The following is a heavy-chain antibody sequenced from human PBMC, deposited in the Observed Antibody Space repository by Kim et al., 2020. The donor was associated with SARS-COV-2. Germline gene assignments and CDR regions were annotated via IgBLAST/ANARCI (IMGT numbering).Heavy chain of an antibody. CDR2: INHSGST. Sequence: SETLSLTCAVYGVSFSGYYWSWIRQPPGKGLEWIGEINHSGSTNYNPSLKSRVTISVDTSKNQFSLKLSSVTAADTAVYYCARGIAAAGTCDYWGQGTLV. J-gene: IGHJ4*02. D-gene: IGHD6-13*01. CDR1: GVSFSGYY. V-gene: IGHV4-34*01. CDR3: ARGIAAAGTCDY.